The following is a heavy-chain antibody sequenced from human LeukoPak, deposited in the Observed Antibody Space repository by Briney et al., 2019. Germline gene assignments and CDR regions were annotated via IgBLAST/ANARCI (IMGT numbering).Heavy chain of an antibody. Sequence: GGSLRLSCAASGFTFSSYAMSWVRQGPGKGLEWVSAISGSGGSTYYADSVKGRFTISRDNSKNTLYLQMNSLRAEDTAVYYCAKGMEQWLVTELDYWGQGTLVTVSS. V-gene: IGHV3-23*01. CDR1: GFTFSSYA. CDR3: AKGMEQWLVTELDY. CDR2: ISGSGGST. J-gene: IGHJ4*02. D-gene: IGHD6-19*01.